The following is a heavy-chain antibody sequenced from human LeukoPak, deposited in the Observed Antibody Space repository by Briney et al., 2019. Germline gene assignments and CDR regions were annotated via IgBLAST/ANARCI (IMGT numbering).Heavy chain of an antibody. J-gene: IGHJ6*03. V-gene: IGHV1-69*02. Sequence: SVKVSCKASGGTFSSYTISWVRQAPGQGLEWMGRIIPILGIANYAQKFQGRVTITADKSTSTAYMELSSLRSEDTAVYYCARVAREGLSSGYYGVYYYYMDVWGKGTTVTVSS. CDR1: GGTFSSYT. CDR3: ARVAREGLSSGYYGVYYYYMDV. CDR2: IIPILGIA. D-gene: IGHD3-22*01.